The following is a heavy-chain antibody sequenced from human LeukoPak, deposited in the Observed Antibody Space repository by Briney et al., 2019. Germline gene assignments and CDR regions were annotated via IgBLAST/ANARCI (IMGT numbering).Heavy chain of an antibody. V-gene: IGHV1-2*02. CDR3: AREKGDGYNFDY. CDR1: GGTFSSYA. Sequence: ASVKVSCKASGGTFSSYAISWVRQAPGQGLEWMGWINPNSGGTNYGQKFQGRVTMTRDTSVSTAYMELSRLRSDDTAVYYCAREKGDGYNFDYWGQGTLVTVS. CDR2: INPNSGGT. D-gene: IGHD5-24*01. J-gene: IGHJ4*02.